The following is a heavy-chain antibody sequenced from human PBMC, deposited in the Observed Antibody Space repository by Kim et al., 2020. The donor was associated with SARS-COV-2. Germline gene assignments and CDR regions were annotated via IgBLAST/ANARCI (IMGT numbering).Heavy chain of an antibody. CDR2: IRSKANSYAT. CDR3: TRHGTNWNDHPDLGN. Sequence: GGSLRLSCAASGFTFSGSAMHWVRQASGKGLEWVGRIRSKANSYATAYAASVKGRFTISRDDSKNTAYLQMNSLKTEDTAVYYCTRHGTNWNDHPDLGNWGQGTLVTVSS. CDR1: GFTFSGSA. V-gene: IGHV3-73*01. J-gene: IGHJ4*02. D-gene: IGHD1-20*01.